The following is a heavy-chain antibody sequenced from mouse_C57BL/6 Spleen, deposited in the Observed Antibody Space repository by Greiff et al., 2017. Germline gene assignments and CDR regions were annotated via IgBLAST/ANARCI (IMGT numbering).Heavy chain of an antibody. V-gene: IGHV14-4*01. Sequence: VQLQQSGAELVRPGASVKLSCTASGFNIKDDYMHWVKQRPEQGLEWIGWIDPENGDTEYASKFQGKATITADTSSNTAYMQLSSLTSEDTDVYYCAREEAMDDWGKGTSVTVSS. J-gene: IGHJ4*01. CDR1: GFNIKDDY. CDR3: AREEAMDD. CDR2: IDPENGDT.